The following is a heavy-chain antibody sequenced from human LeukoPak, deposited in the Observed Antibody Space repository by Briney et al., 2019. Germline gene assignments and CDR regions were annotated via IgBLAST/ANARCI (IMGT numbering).Heavy chain of an antibody. CDR1: GFTVSSNY. J-gene: IGHJ4*02. CDR2: LYSGGST. Sequence: GGSLRLSCAASGFTVSSNYMSWVRQAPGKGLEWVSVLYSGGSTYYADSVKGRFTISRDNSKNTLYLQMNSLRAEDTAVYYCARDKDLSLDYWGQGTLVTVSS. CDR3: ARDKDLSLDY. V-gene: IGHV3-66*01. D-gene: IGHD3-3*02.